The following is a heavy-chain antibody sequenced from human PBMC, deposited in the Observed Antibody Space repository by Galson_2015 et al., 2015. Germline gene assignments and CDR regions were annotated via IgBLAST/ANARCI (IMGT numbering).Heavy chain of an antibody. D-gene: IGHD2-15*01. CDR1: GFTVSSNY. J-gene: IGHJ3*02. CDR3: ARDLGYCSGGSCYSDAFDI. V-gene: IGHV3-53*01. Sequence: SLRLSCAASGFTVSSNYMSWVRQAPGKGLEWVSVIYSGGGTYYADSVKGRFTISRDNSKNTLYLQMNSLRAEDTAVYYCARDLGYCSGGSCYSDAFDIWGQGTMVTVSS. CDR2: IYSGGGT.